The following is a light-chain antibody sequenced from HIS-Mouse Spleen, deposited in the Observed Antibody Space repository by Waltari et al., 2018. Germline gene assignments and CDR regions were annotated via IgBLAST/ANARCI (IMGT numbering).Light chain of an antibody. CDR2: GAS. V-gene: IGKV3-20*01. CDR3: QQYGSSFT. Sequence: IVLTQSPGTLSLSPGERATLSCRASQSVSSSYLAWYQQKPGQAPRLLIYGASSRATGIPDRFSGSGTDFTLTISRLEPEDFAVYYCQQYGSSFTFGPGTKVDIK. CDR1: QSVSSSY. J-gene: IGKJ3*01.